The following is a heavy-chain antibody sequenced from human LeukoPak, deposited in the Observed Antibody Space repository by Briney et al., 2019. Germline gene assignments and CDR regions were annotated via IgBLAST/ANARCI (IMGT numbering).Heavy chain of an antibody. CDR1: GFTFSSCA. Sequence: GGSLRLSCAASGFTFSSCAMHWVRQAPGKGLEWVAVVSYDESIKFYGDSVKGRFTISRDNSKNTLYLQMNSLRAEDTALYYCAKDVGSRSNTNNWFDPWGQGTLVTVSS. J-gene: IGHJ5*02. V-gene: IGHV3-30*18. CDR2: VSYDESIK. CDR3: AKDVGSRSNTNNWFDP. D-gene: IGHD6-13*01.